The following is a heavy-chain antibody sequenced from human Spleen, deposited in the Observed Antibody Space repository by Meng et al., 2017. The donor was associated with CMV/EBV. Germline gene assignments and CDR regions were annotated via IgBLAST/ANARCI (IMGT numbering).Heavy chain of an antibody. Sequence: GESLKISCAASGFTFSSYSMNWVRQAPGKGLEWVSSISSSSSNIYYADSVKGRFTISRDNSKNSLYLQMNSLRDDDTAVYYCARDTIFGVVIGMDVWGQGTRVTVSS. CDR3: ARDTIFGVVIGMDV. J-gene: IGHJ6*02. D-gene: IGHD3-3*01. CDR1: GFTFSSYS. CDR2: ISSSSSNI. V-gene: IGHV3-21*01.